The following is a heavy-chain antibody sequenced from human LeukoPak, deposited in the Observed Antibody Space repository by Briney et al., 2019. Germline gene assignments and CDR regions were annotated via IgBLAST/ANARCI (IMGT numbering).Heavy chain of an antibody. CDR1: GFTLSIYE. D-gene: IGHD4-11*01. CDR3: ARFHTSNYNSIDY. J-gene: IGHJ4*02. V-gene: IGHV3-48*03. Sequence: PGGSLRLSCAASGFTLSIYEMTWVRQAPGKGLEWVSYINSANTIKYGDSVKGRFTISRDNAKNSLYLQMNSLRVEDTADYYCARFHTSNYNSIDYWGQGTLVTVSS. CDR2: INSANTI.